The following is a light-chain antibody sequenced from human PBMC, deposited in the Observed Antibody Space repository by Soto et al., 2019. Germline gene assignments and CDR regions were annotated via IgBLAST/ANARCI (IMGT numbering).Light chain of an antibody. J-gene: IGLJ2*01. Sequence: QSALTQPPSASGSPGQSVTISCTGTSSDVGAYNYVSWYQQHPGKAPKLMIYEVTKRPSGVPDRFSGSKSDNTASLTVSGLQAEDEADYYCSAYSGSNSPVVFGGGTKLTVL. V-gene: IGLV2-8*01. CDR2: EVT. CDR3: SAYSGSNSPVV. CDR1: SSDVGAYNY.